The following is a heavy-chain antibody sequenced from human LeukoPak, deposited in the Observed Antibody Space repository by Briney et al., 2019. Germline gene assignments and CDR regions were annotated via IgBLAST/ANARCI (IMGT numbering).Heavy chain of an antibody. J-gene: IGHJ4*02. CDR3: AREGSIAAAGTLGY. CDR1: GYTFTGYY. CDR2: INPNSGGT. D-gene: IGHD6-13*01. V-gene: IGHV1-2*04. Sequence: GASVKVSCKASGYTFTGYYMHWVRLAPGQGLEWMGWINPNSGGTNYAQKFQGWVTMTRDTSISTAYMELSRLRSDDTAVYYCAREGSIAAAGTLGYWGQGTLVTVSS.